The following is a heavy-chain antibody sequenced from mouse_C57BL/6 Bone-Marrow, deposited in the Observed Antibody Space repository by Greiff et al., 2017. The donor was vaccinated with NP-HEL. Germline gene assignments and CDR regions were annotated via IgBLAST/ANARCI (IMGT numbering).Heavy chain of an antibody. Sequence: EVKLVESGGGLVQPKGSLKLSCAASGFSFNTYAMNWVRQAPGKGLEWVARIRSKSNNYATYYADSVKDRFTISRDDSESMLYLQMNNLKTEDTAMYYCVRHAYYYGSSYGGWFAYWGQGTLVTVSA. CDR2: IRSKSNNYAT. D-gene: IGHD1-1*01. CDR3: VRHAYYYGSSYGGWFAY. V-gene: IGHV10-1*01. CDR1: GFSFNTYA. J-gene: IGHJ3*01.